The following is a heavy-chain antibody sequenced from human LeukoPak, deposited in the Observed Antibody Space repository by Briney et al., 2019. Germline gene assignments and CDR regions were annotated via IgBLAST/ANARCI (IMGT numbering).Heavy chain of an antibody. CDR2: IYSGGST. J-gene: IGHJ6*02. CDR3: ARPGILGFGYYYGMDV. Sequence: PGGSLRLSCAASGFTVSSNYMSWVRQAPGKGLEWVSVIYSGGSTYYADSVKGRFTISRDNSKNTLYLQMNSLRAEDTAVYYCARPGILGFGYYYGMDVWGQGTTVTVSS. V-gene: IGHV3-66*04. CDR1: GFTVSSNY. D-gene: IGHD3-3*01.